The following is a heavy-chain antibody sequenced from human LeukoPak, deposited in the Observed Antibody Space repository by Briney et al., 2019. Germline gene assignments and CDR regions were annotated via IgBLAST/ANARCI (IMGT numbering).Heavy chain of an antibody. Sequence: ASVKVSCKASGYTFTSYYMHWVRQAPGQGLEWMGIINPSGGSTIYAQKFQGRVTMTEDTSTDTAYMELSSLRSEDTAVYYCATNAVTTRAYYYYYGMDAWGQGTTVTVSS. CDR2: INPSGGST. CDR1: GYTFTSYY. J-gene: IGHJ6*02. D-gene: IGHD4-17*01. CDR3: ATNAVTTRAYYYYYGMDA. V-gene: IGHV1-46*01.